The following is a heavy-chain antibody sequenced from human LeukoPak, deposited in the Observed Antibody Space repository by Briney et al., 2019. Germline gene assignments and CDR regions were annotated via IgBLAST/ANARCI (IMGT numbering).Heavy chain of an antibody. D-gene: IGHD3-16*02. CDR3: ARLQGGGSYRNFDY. V-gene: IGHV4-38-2*02. J-gene: IGHJ4*02. CDR1: GYSISSGYY. Sequence: SSETLSLTCTVSGYSISSGYYWGWVRQPPGKGLEWIGSIYYSGSTNYNPSLKSRVTISVDTSKNQFSLRLSSVTAADTAVYYRARLQGGGSYRNFDYWGQGTLVTVSS. CDR2: IYYSGST.